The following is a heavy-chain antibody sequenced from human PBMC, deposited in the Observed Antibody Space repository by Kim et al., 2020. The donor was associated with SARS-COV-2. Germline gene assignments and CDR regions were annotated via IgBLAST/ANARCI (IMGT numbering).Heavy chain of an antibody. Sequence: SETLSLTCAVYGGSISGYYWSWIRQPPGKGLEWIGEINHSGSTNYNPTLKSRVTISVDTSKNQFSLKLSSVTAADTAVYYGARGPINHYYYYGMDVWGQGTTVAVSS. CDR3: ARGPINHYYYYGMDV. J-gene: IGHJ6*02. CDR2: INHSGST. CDR1: GGSISGYY. V-gene: IGHV4-34*01.